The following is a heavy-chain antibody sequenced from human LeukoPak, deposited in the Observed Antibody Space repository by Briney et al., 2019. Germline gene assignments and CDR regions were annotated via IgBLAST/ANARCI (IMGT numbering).Heavy chain of an antibody. CDR3: ARDSSEFRSLLFH. D-gene: IGHD1-14*01. CDR2: ITPMFGTS. Sequence: SVKVSCKASGYTFTSYGISWVRQSPGQGLEWMGGITPMFGTSNYAQKFQGRVTITADESTSTAYMELSSLRSEDTAVYYCARDSSEFRSLLFHWGQGTLVTVSS. J-gene: IGHJ1*01. CDR1: GYTFTSYG. V-gene: IGHV1-69*13.